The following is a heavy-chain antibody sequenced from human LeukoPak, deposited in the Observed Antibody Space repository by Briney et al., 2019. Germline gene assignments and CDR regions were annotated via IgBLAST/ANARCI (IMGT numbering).Heavy chain of an antibody. D-gene: IGHD5/OR15-5a*01. V-gene: IGHV3-23*01. CDR3: AKVAIVSRGNNGYFDY. CDR1: RFTFSNYA. Sequence: GGSLRLSCAASRFTFSNYAMSWVREAPGKGLQWVSGITGSGGTTYYADSVKGRFTISRDNSNNTLYLQMNSLRAEDTAVYYCAKVAIVSRGNNGYFDYWGQGTLVTVSS. CDR2: ITGSGGTT. J-gene: IGHJ4*02.